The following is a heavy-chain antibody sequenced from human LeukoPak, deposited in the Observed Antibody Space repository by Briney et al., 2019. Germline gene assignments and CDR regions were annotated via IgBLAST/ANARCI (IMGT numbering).Heavy chain of an antibody. CDR1: GGSISSGGYY. CDR2: IYHSGST. D-gene: IGHD1-26*01. V-gene: IGHV4-30-2*01. Sequence: PSETLSLTCTVSGGSISSGGYYWSWIRQPPGKGLEWIGYIYHSGSTYYNPSLKSRVTISVDRSKNQFSLKLSSVTAADTAVYYCARLGATQLDWGQGTLVTVPS. CDR3: ARLGATQLD. J-gene: IGHJ4*02.